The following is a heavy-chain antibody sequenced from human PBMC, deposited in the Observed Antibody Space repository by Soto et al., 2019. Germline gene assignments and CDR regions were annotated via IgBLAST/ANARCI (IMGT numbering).Heavy chain of an antibody. CDR1: GGSISSGGYY. Sequence: SETLSLTCTVSGGSISSGGYYWSWIRQHPGKGLEWIGYIYYSGSTYYNPSLKSRVTISVDTSKNQFSLKLSSVTAADTAVYYCARARESYYYDSSGYRKAPYYFDYWGQGTLVTVSS. J-gene: IGHJ4*02. D-gene: IGHD3-22*01. V-gene: IGHV4-31*03. CDR3: ARARESYYYDSSGYRKAPYYFDY. CDR2: IYYSGST.